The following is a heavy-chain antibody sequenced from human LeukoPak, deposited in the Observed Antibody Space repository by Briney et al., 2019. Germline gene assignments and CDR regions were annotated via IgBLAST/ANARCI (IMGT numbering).Heavy chain of an antibody. Sequence: GGSLRLSCAASGFTFSNAWMSWVRQVPGKELEWVGRIKSKTDGGTTDYAAPVKGRFTISRDDSKNTLYLQMNSLKTEDTAVYYCTTESYYDFWSGCYSLAFDYWGQGTLVTVSS. D-gene: IGHD3-3*01. CDR2: IKSKTDGGTT. J-gene: IGHJ4*02. V-gene: IGHV3-15*01. CDR1: GFTFSNAW. CDR3: TTESYYDFWSGCYSLAFDY.